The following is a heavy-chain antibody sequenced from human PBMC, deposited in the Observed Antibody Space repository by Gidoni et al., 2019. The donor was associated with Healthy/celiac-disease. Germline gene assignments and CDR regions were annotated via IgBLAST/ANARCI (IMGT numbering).Heavy chain of an antibody. V-gene: IGHV1-8*01. J-gene: IGHJ3*02. Sequence: QVQLVQSGAEVKKPGASVTVSCKASGYTFTSYDINWVRQATGQGLEWMGWMNPNSGNTGYAQKFQGRVTMTRNTSISTAYMELSSLRSEDTAVYYCARGLGYYDSSGYYYGAFDIWGQGTMVTVSS. CDR2: MNPNSGNT. CDR1: GYTFTSYD. CDR3: ARGLGYYDSSGYYYGAFDI. D-gene: IGHD3-22*01.